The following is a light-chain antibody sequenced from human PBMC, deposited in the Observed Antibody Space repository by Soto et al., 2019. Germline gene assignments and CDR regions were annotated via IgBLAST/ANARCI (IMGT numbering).Light chain of an antibody. V-gene: IGLV2-8*01. CDR2: EVS. Sequence: QSALTQPPSASGSPGQSVTISCTGTSSDVGAYKYVSWYQQNPGKAPKLMIYEVSKRPSGVPDRFSVSKSGNTASLTVSGLQAEDEADYYCTSYVGSNIWVFGGGTKLTVL. CDR1: SSDVGAYKY. CDR3: TSYVGSNIWV. J-gene: IGLJ3*02.